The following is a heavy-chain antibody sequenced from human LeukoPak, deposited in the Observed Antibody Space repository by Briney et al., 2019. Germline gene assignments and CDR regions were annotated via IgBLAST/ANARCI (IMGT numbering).Heavy chain of an antibody. Sequence: GASVKVSCKASGGTFSSYAISWVRQAPGQGLEWMGGIIPIFGTANYAQKFQGRVTITTDESTSTAYMELSSLRSEDTAVYYCASTYPNLYCSSTSCYLDYWGQGTLVTVSS. CDR2: IIPIFGTA. CDR3: ASTYPNLYCSSTSCYLDY. CDR1: GGTFSSYA. J-gene: IGHJ4*02. D-gene: IGHD2-2*01. V-gene: IGHV1-69*05.